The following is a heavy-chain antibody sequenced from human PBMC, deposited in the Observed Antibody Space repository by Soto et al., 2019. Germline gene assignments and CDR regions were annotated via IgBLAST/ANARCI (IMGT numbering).Heavy chain of an antibody. V-gene: IGHV3-23*01. CDR2: ISGSGGST. D-gene: IGHD2-15*01. CDR3: AKDREPQPDIVVVVAATGPSGGFDY. J-gene: IGHJ4*02. CDR1: GFTFSSYA. Sequence: GGSLRLSCAASGFTFSSYAMSWVRQAPGKGLEWVSAISGSGGSTYYADSVKGRFTISRDNSKNTLYLQMNSLRAEDTAVYYCAKDREPQPDIVVVVAATGPSGGFDYWGQGTLVTVSS.